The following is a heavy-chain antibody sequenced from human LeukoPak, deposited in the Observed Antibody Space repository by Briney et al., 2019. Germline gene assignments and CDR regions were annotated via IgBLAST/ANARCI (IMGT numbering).Heavy chain of an antibody. CDR3: ARGSLRGGIGH. J-gene: IGHJ4*02. CDR2: TYYRSKWYK. CDR1: GDSVSSNSAA. D-gene: IGHD1-26*01. V-gene: IGHV6-1*01. Sequence: SQTLSLTCGISGDSVSSNSAAWNWLRQSPSRGFEWLGSTYYRSKWYKDYAPFVKSRITINPDTSKNQFSLQLNSVTPEDTAVYYCARGSLRGGIGHWGQGTLVTVSS.